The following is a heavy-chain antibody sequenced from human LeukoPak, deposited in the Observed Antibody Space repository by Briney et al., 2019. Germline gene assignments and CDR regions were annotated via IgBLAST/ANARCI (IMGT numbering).Heavy chain of an antibody. CDR3: AKDGTYYYGSGNFDY. V-gene: IGHV3-23*01. D-gene: IGHD3-10*01. J-gene: IGHJ4*02. Sequence: GGSLRLSCAASGFTFSSYAMSWVRQAPGKGLEWVSAISGSGGSTYYADSVKGRFTISRDNSKNTMYLQMNSLRAEDTAVYYCAKDGTYYYGSGNFDYWGQGTLVTVSS. CDR2: ISGSGGST. CDR1: GFTFSSYA.